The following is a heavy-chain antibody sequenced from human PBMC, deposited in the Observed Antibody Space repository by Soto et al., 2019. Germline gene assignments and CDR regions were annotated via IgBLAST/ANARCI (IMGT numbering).Heavy chain of an antibody. J-gene: IGHJ6*02. CDR1: GDSISSYY. D-gene: IGHD6-13*01. CDR3: ASSNIAAAGFYYYGMDV. V-gene: IGHV4-59*01. CDR2: IYYSGST. Sequence: QVQLQESGPGLVKPSETLSLTCTVSGDSISSYYWSWIRQPPGKGLEWIGYIYYSGSTNYNPSLKSRVTVSVDTSKHQFSLNLSSVTAADTAVYYCASSNIAAAGFYYYGMDVWGRGTTVTGSS.